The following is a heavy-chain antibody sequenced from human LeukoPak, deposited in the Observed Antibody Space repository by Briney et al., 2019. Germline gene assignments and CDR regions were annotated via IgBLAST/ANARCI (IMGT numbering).Heavy chain of an antibody. D-gene: IGHD5-12*01. Sequence: SETLSLTCAVYGGSFSGYYWSWIRQPPGKGLEWIGEINHSGSTNYNPSLKSRVTISVDTSKNQFSLKLSTVTAADTAVYYCASLYSGYDYYYYGTDVWGQGTTVTVSS. J-gene: IGHJ6*02. CDR1: GGSFSGYY. CDR2: INHSGST. CDR3: ASLYSGYDYYYYGTDV. V-gene: IGHV4-34*01.